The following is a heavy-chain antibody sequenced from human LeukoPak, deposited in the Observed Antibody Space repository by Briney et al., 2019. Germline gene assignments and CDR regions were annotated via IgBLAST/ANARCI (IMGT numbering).Heavy chain of an antibody. CDR2: IYYSGST. D-gene: IGHD1-26*01. V-gene: IGHV4-31*03. CDR1: GGSISSGGYY. CDR3: AKDVGKWESLHFFDY. Sequence: PSETLSLTCTVSGGSISSGGYYWSWIRQHPGKGLEWIGYIYYSGSTYYNPSLKSRVTISVDTSKNQFSLKLSSVTAADTAVYYCAKDVGKWESLHFFDYWGQGTLVTVSS. J-gene: IGHJ4*02.